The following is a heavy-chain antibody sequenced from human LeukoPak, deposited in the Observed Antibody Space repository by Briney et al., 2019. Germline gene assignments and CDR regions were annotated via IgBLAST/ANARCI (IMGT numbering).Heavy chain of an antibody. J-gene: IGHJ4*02. D-gene: IGHD1-26*01. CDR2: IKSKTDGGTT. CDR3: TTEWLGAPAYSDY. CDR1: GFTFSNAW. Sequence: PGGSLRLSCAASGFTFSNAWMSWVRQAPGKGLEWVGRIKSKTDGGTTDYAAPVKGRFTISRDDSKNTLYLQMNSLKTEDTAVYYCTTEWLGAPAYSDYWGQGTLVTVSS. V-gene: IGHV3-15*01.